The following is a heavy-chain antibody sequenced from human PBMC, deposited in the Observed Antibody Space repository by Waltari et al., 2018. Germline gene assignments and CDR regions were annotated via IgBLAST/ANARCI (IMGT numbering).Heavy chain of an antibody. CDR2: IHTNSGAT. Sequence: QVQLVQSGAEVKRPGASVKVSCKASGYTFTANYVHWVRQAPGQGLEWMGWIHTNSGATDYAQQLQGRVTRTLDTSISTLYMELSRLGSDDTAVYYCARAWFNSGFDYWGQGSLVTVSS. V-gene: IGHV1-2*02. J-gene: IGHJ4*02. CDR1: GYTFTANY. CDR3: ARAWFNSGFDY. D-gene: IGHD3-10*01.